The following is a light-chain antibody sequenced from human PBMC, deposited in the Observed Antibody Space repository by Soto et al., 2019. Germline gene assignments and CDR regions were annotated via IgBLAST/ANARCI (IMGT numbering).Light chain of an antibody. J-gene: IGKJ2*01. CDR2: EAS. V-gene: IGKV1-5*01. CDR3: QHYASYPYT. Sequence: DIQMTQSPSTLSASIGDRVTLNCRASQSIRKWLAWYQQRPGKAPKLLISEASDLESGVPSRFSGSGSGTEFTLTISGLQPDDLATYYCQHYASYPYTFGQGTKLEI. CDR1: QSIRKW.